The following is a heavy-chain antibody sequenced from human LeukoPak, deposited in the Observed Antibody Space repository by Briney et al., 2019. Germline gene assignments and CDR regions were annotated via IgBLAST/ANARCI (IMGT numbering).Heavy chain of an antibody. Sequence: GGSLRLSCAASGFTFSSYAMSWVRQAPGKGLEWVSAISGSGGSTYYADSVKGRFTISRDNSKNTLYLQMNSLRAEDTAVYCCAKYLSGWQLYYFDYWGQGTLVTVSS. CDR1: GFTFSSYA. CDR3: AKYLSGWQLYYFDY. D-gene: IGHD6-19*01. CDR2: ISGSGGST. V-gene: IGHV3-23*01. J-gene: IGHJ4*02.